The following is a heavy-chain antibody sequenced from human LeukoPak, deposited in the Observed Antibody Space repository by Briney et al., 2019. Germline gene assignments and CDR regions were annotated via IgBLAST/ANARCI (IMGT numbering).Heavy chain of an antibody. V-gene: IGHV1-3*01. Sequence: ASVKVSCKASGYTFTIYAIHWVRQAPGQRLEWLGWISAGNGDTGYSQKFQGRVTFTRDTSANTVYMELTSLTSEDAAVYYCARDRGKFLIAFWGPGTLVTVSS. CDR2: ISAGNGDT. J-gene: IGHJ4*02. CDR3: ARDRGKFLIAF. CDR1: GYTFTIYA. D-gene: IGHD1-26*01.